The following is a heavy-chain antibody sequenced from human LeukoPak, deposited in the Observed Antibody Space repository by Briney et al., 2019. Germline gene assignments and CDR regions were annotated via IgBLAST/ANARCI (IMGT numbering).Heavy chain of an antibody. CDR1: GFTFSSYW. D-gene: IGHD7-27*01. V-gene: IGHV3-7*01. J-gene: IGHJ6*02. CDR2: IKPDRSDK. CDR3: ARDDYQLGRYYYGMDV. Sequence: GGSLRLSCAASGFTFSSYWMTWVRQAPGKGLEWVANIKPDRSDKYYVGSVKGRFTISRDNAKNSLYLQMNSLRAEDTALYFCARDDYQLGRYYYGMDVWGQGTTVTVSS.